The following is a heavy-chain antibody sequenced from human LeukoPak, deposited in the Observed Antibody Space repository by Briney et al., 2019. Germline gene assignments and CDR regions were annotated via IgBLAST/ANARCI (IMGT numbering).Heavy chain of an antibody. CDR1: GASFSGSY. CDR2: IYYSGRT. D-gene: IGHD3-10*01. CDR3: VRNRYYYGSRNYGVPNWSHR. J-gene: IGHJ5*02. V-gene: IGHV4-34*01. Sequence: SETLSLTWAVYGASFSGSYWSWVRQPPGKGLKWIGRIYYSGRTYYNPSLKSRVTISVDTSKNQFSLKLSSVTPANTAVYYCVRNRYYYGSRNYGVPNWSHRGGQGTLVTVSA.